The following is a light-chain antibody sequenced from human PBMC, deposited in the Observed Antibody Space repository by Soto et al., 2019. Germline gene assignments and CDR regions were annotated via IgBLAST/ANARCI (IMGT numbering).Light chain of an antibody. CDR1: SSNIGNNY. CDR3: GTWDSSLSAYV. Sequence: QSARTQPPSVSAAPGQKVTISCSGSSSNIGNNYVSWYQQLPGTAPKLLIYDNNKPPSGIPDRFSGSKSGTSATLGITGLQTGDEADYYCGTWDSSLSAYVFGTGTKVTVL. V-gene: IGLV1-51*01. J-gene: IGLJ1*01. CDR2: DNN.